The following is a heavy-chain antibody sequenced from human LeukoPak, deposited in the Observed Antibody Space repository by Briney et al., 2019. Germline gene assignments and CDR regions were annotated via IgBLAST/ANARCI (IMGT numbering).Heavy chain of an antibody. V-gene: IGHV4-59*08. CDR2: IYYSGST. CDR3: ARRRGDGFTQYFDY. J-gene: IGHJ4*02. Sequence: SETLSLTCTVSGGSISSYYWSWIRQPPGKGLEWIGYIYYSGSTNYNPSLKSRVTISVDTSKNQFSLKLSSVTAADTAVYYCARRRGDGFTQYFDYWGQGTLVTVSS. D-gene: IGHD5-24*01. CDR1: GGSISSYY.